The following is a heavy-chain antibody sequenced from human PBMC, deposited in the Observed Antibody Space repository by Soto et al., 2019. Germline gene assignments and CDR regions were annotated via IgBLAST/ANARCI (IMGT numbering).Heavy chain of an antibody. CDR1: GGTFSSRA. D-gene: IGHD6-6*01. J-gene: IGHJ6*02. Sequence: SVKVSCKASGGTFSSRAISWVRQAPGQGLEWMGGIIPIFGTANYAQKFQGRVTITADESTSTAYMELSSPRSEDTAVYYCARAGIAARLYYCGMDVWGQGTTVTVSS. V-gene: IGHV1-69*13. CDR2: IIPIFGTA. CDR3: ARAGIAARLYYCGMDV.